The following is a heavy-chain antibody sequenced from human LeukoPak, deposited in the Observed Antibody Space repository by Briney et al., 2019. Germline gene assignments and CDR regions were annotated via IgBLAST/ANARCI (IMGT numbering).Heavy chain of an antibody. Sequence: GASVKVSCKASGYTFLNYDINWVRQATGQGLRWMGWMNPKSGNTGYAQKFQGRVTITRNTSINTAYMELTSLTSEDTAVYYCVRGPLYNTFWYYFDYWGQGTLVTVSS. CDR1: GYTFLNYD. V-gene: IGHV1-8*03. CDR3: VRGPLYNTFWYYFDY. J-gene: IGHJ4*02. CDR2: MNPKSGNT. D-gene: IGHD1-14*01.